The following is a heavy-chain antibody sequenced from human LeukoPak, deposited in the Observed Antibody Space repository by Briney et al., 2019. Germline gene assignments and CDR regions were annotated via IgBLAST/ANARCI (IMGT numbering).Heavy chain of an antibody. CDR3: ARGDAYALNY. CDR2: INNDGSTT. CDR1: GFSYRSYW. J-gene: IGHJ4*02. D-gene: IGHD2-2*01. Sequence: GGSLRLSCEASGFSYRSYWRHWVRQAPAKGLVWVSRINNDGSTTADADSVKGRFTITRDNAKNTLYLQINSLRAEDTAVYYCARGDAYALNYWGQGTLVTVSS. V-gene: IGHV3-74*01.